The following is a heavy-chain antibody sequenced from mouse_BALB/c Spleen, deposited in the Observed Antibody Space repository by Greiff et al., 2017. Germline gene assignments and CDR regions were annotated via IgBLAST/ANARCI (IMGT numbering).Heavy chain of an antibody. CDR2: IWSGGST. CDR3: ARNRMEYYYAMDY. CDR1: GFSLTSYG. D-gene: IGHD2-3*01. Sequence: VKLQESGPGLVQPSQSLSITCTVSGFSLTSYGVHWVRQSPGKGLEWLGVIWSGGSTDYNAAFISRLSISKDNSKSQVFFKMNSLQANDTAIYYCARNRMEYYYAMDYWGQGTSVTVSS. V-gene: IGHV2-2*02. J-gene: IGHJ4*01.